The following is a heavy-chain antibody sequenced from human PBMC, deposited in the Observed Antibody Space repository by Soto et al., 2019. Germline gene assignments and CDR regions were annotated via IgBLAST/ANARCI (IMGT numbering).Heavy chain of an antibody. J-gene: IGHJ4*02. CDR2: ISAYNGNT. CDR1: GYTFTSYG. V-gene: IGHV1-18*01. Sequence: ASVKVSCKASGYTFTSYGISGVRQAPGQGLEWMGWISAYNGNTNYAQKLQGRVTMTTDTSTSTAYMELRSLRSDDTAVYYCASEYYDILTGYSAWGQGTLVTVSS. CDR3: ASEYYDILTGYSA. D-gene: IGHD3-9*01.